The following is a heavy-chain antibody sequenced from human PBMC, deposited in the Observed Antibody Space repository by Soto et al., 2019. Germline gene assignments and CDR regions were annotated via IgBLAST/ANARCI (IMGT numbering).Heavy chain of an antibody. CDR2: ISYDGSNK. Sequence: QVQLVESGGDVVQPGRSLRLSCAASGFTFSSYAMHWVRQAPGKGLEWVAVISYDGSNKYYADSVKGRFTISRDNSKNTLYLQMNSLRAEDTAVYYCARERSSGYFDYWGQGTLVTVSS. J-gene: IGHJ4*02. CDR1: GFTFSSYA. V-gene: IGHV3-30-3*01. CDR3: ARERSSGYFDY. D-gene: IGHD6-19*01.